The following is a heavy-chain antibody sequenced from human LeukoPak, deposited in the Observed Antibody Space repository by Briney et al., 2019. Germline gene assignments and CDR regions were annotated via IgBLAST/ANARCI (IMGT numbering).Heavy chain of an antibody. CDR1: GFIFSDYY. V-gene: IGHV3-7*01. CDR2: IKQDGSAK. D-gene: IGHD5-12*01. CDR3: ARVEASGYDYGAFDY. J-gene: IGHJ4*02. Sequence: AGGSLRLSCAASGFIFSDYYMSWIRQAPGKELQWVANIKQDGSAKYYVDSVKGRFTISRDNAKNSLYLQMNSLRAEDTAVYYCARVEASGYDYGAFDYWGQGTLVTVSS.